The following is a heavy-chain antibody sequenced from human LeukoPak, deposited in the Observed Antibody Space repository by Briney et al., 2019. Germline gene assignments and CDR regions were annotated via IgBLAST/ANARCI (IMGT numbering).Heavy chain of an antibody. CDR1: GGTFSSYA. J-gene: IGHJ3*02. V-gene: IGHV1-69*06. CDR3: ARGGNYGSGSFGAFDI. Sequence: ASVKVSCKASGGTFSSYAISWVRQAPGQGLEWMGGIIPIFGTANYAQKFQGRVTITADKSTSTAYMERSSLRSEDTAVYYCARGGNYGSGSFGAFDIWGQGTMVTVSS. D-gene: IGHD3-10*01. CDR2: IIPIFGTA.